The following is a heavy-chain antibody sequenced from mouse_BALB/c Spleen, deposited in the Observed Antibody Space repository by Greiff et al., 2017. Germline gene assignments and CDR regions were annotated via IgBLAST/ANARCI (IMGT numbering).Heavy chain of an antibody. Sequence: EVQLQQSGAELVKPGASVKLSCTASGFNIKDTYMHWVKQRPEQGLEWIGRIDPANGNTKYDPKFKDKATLTVDKSSSTAYMQLSSPTSEDSAVYYCARGGYRYDPYAMDYWGQGTSVTVSS. D-gene: IGHD2-14*01. CDR3: ARGGYRYDPYAMDY. J-gene: IGHJ4*01. CDR1: GFNIKDTY. CDR2: IDPANGNT. V-gene: IGHV14-3*02.